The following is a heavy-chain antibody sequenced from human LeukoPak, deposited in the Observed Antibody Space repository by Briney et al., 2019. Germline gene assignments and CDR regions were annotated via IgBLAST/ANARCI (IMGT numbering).Heavy chain of an antibody. J-gene: IGHJ4*02. CDR3: VHGHYGGFFDY. V-gene: IGHV3-30*09. Sequence: GGPLRLSCAASGFTFSNYGMHWVRQAPGKGLEWVAAISDDGSKKYYSDSVKGRFAISRDTSTNTLCMQMNRLSTEDTAVYYCVHGHYGGFFDYWGQGTLVTVSS. CDR2: ISDDGSKK. CDR1: GFTFSNYG. D-gene: IGHD4-23*01.